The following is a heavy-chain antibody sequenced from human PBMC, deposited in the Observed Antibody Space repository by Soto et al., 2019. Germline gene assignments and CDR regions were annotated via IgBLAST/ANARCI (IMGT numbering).Heavy chain of an antibody. CDR3: ARENWFFDY. CDR2: INTDGSGE. J-gene: IGHJ4*02. CDR1: VFTFSSYS. V-gene: IGHV3-7*01. D-gene: IGHD3-10*01. Sequence: PGGSLRLSCAASVFTFSSYSMNWVRQAPGKGLEWVANINTDGSGEYYLDSVKGRFTISRDNAKNSVYLQMNSLVGDDTAVYYCARENWFFDYWGQGTPVTAPQ.